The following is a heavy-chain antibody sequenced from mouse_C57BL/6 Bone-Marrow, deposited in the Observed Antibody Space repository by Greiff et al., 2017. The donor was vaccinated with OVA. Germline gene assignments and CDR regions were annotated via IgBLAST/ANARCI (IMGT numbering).Heavy chain of an antibody. CDR1: GFTFSSYA. J-gene: IGHJ3*01. V-gene: IGHV5-4*01. CDR2: ISDGGSYT. Sequence: EVQGVESGGGLVKPGGSLKLSCAASGFTFSSYAMSWVRQTPEKRLEWVATISDGGSYTYYPDNVKGRFTISRDNAKNNLYLQMSHLKSEDTAMYYCARDQGDWLYWGQGTLVTVSA. CDR3: ARDQGDWLY. D-gene: IGHD3-2*02.